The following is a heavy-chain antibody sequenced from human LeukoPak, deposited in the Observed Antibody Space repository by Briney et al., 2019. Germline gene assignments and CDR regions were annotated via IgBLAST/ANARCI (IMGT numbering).Heavy chain of an antibody. Sequence: GGSLRLSCAASGFTFSGHWMSWVRQAPGKGLEWVANINQGGSDKYYVDSVKGRFTISRDNANNLLYLQMNSLRGEDTAVYYCALLAVASDFDYWGQGALVTVSS. D-gene: IGHD6-19*01. CDR3: ALLAVASDFDY. V-gene: IGHV3-7*01. CDR2: INQGGSDK. CDR1: GFTFSGHW. J-gene: IGHJ4*02.